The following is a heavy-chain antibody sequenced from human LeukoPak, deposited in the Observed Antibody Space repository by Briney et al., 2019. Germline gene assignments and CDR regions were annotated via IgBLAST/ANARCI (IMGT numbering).Heavy chain of an antibody. CDR3: ARGEGYYDIWSGSLGGYMVV. J-gene: IGHJ6*03. V-gene: IGHV3-74*01. CDR1: GFTFSSYW. CDR2: INSDGSST. Sequence: GGALRLSGAASGFTFSSYWMHWVRHAQGKGLVWVSRINSDGSSTSYADSVKGRFTISRDNAKNTLYLQMNSLRAEDTAVYYCARGEGYYDIWSGSLGGYMVVWGKGTTVTVSS. D-gene: IGHD3-3*01.